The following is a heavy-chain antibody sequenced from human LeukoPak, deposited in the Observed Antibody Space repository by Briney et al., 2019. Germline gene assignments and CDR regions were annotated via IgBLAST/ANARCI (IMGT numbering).Heavy chain of an antibody. CDR2: IYGGDAA. CDR3: VTSTGQQFIPYDY. J-gene: IGHJ4*02. V-gene: IGHV3-66*02. Sequence: PGGSLRLSCAASGINVSSNYMTWIRQAPGKGLEWVSLIYGGDAAYYAESVRGRFMISRDNLKSTLFLQMNSLRVEDTAVYYCVTSTGQQFIPYDYWGQGTHVTVSS. D-gene: IGHD6-13*01. CDR1: GINVSSNY.